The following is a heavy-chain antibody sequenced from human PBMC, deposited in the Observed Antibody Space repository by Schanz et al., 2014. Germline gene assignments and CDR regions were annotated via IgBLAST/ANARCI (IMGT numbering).Heavy chain of an antibody. D-gene: IGHD6-19*01. CDR2: ISGSSTYT. J-gene: IGHJ2*01. Sequence: VQLVESGGGLVKPGGSLRLSCAASGFRFSDNYMSWVRQAPGKGPEWVSHISGSSTYTNYADSVKGRFTISRDNAKNSLYLQMNSLRAEDTAVYYCARFPDIAVTLNLWFFDLWGRGTVVTVSS. CDR1: GFRFSDNY. CDR3: ARFPDIAVTLNLWFFDL. V-gene: IGHV3-11*06.